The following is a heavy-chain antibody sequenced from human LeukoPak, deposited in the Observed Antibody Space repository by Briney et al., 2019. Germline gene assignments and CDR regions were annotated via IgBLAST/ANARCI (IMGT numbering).Heavy chain of an antibody. D-gene: IGHD6-13*01. J-gene: IGHJ4*01. V-gene: IGHV3-7*01. CDR1: GFTFTDFW. CDR2: IRQDGSEK. CDR3: ARDGTAPGLYFDL. Sequence: GWSLRLSCEVSGFTFTDFWMNWVRQAPGKGPEWVASIRQDGSEKTYVDSVKGRFTISRDNTKNSLSLQLNGLRAEDTAVYYCARDGTAPGLYFDLWGQGTLVTVSS.